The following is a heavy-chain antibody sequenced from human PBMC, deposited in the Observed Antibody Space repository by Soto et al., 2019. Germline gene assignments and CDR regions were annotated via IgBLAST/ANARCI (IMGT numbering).Heavy chain of an antibody. CDR2: ISHSGLR. J-gene: IGHJ5*02. CDR1: GVSISSGY. V-gene: IGHV4-59*01. D-gene: IGHD1-26*01. Sequence: SHTCIVSGVSISSGYCSWIRQSPGKGLEWIGYISHSGLRHYRASLQSRLTMSVETSKNQFSLNLTSVTAADTAIYYCATSNTTCPGCYSWGQGTLVTVSS. CDR3: ATSNTTCPGCYS.